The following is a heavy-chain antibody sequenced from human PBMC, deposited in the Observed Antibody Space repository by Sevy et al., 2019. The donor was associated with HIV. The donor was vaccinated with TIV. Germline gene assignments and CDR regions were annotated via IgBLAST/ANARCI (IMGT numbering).Heavy chain of an antibody. CDR3: ARDKGQGWFDP. CDR1: GFTFSNYW. J-gene: IGHJ5*02. V-gene: IGHV3-7*01. Sequence: GGSLRLSCAASGFTFSNYWMSWVRQAPGKGLEWVVNIKQDGSEKYYVDSVKGRFTISRDNAKNSLSLQMNSLRAGDTAMYYCARDKGQGWFDPWGQGSLVTVSS. CDR2: IKQDGSEK.